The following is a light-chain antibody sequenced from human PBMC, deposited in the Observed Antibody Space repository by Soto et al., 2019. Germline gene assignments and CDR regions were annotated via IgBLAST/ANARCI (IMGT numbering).Light chain of an antibody. CDR1: QSVTSNY. V-gene: IGKV3-20*01. Sequence: IVLTQSPGTLSLSPGERATLSCRASQSVTSNYVAWYQQRLGQAPRLILFGASSRATGIPDRVSGSGSGTDFSLTISRLEPEDFAVYYCQQYGSSVWTFGQGTKVEIK. CDR2: GAS. CDR3: QQYGSSVWT. J-gene: IGKJ1*01.